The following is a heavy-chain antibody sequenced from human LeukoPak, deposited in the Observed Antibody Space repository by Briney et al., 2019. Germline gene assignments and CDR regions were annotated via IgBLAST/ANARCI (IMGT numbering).Heavy chain of an antibody. CDR1: GYTFTGYY. Sequence: ASVKVSCKASGYTFTGYYMHWVRQAPGQGLEWMGWINPDSGGTNYAQKFQGRVTMTRDTSISTAYMELSRLRSDDTAVYYCARDDIVATINGFFPHDYWGQGTLVTVSS. CDR3: ARDDIVATINGFFPHDY. D-gene: IGHD5-12*01. J-gene: IGHJ4*02. CDR2: INPDSGGT. V-gene: IGHV1-2*02.